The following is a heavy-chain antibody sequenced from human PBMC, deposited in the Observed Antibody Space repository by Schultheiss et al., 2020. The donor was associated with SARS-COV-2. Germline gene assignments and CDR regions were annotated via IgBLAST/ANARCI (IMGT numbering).Heavy chain of an antibody. CDR3: ARGVSSGYYFDL. CDR2: IYYSGST. Sequence: SETLSLTCTVSGGSVSSGSYYWSWIRQPPGKGLEWIGYIYYSGSTNYNPSLKSRVTISVDTSKNQFSLKLSSVTAADTAVYYCARGVSSGYYFDLWGRGTLVTVSS. CDR1: GGSVSSGSYY. V-gene: IGHV4-61*01. D-gene: IGHD5-12*01. J-gene: IGHJ2*01.